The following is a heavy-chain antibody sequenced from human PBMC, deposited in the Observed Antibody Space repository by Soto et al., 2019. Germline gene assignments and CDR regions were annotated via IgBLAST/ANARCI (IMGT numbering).Heavy chain of an antibody. CDR1: GLSLSTSGGA. CDR2: IYWDDNP. V-gene: IGHV2-5*02. D-gene: IGHD3-3*01. Sequence: GPTLVNPTQTLTLTCTFSGLSLSTSGGAVGWIRQPPGKTLEWLALIYWDDNPRYSPSLKNRLTVTKDTSRNQVVLTRTNMDPVDTGTYYCAHSDPSDDFWSGSPFHWGQGSQVTVSS. CDR3: AHSDPSDDFWSGSPFH. J-gene: IGHJ4*02.